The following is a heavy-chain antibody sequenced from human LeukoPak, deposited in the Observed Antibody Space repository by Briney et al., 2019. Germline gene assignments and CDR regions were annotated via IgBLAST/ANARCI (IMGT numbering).Heavy chain of an antibody. J-gene: IGHJ4*02. CDR1: GYTFTSYD. CDR3: ATLKNSGPDYGGNGLLVYFDY. CDR2: MNPNSGNT. V-gene: IGHV1-8*01. Sequence: ASVKVSCKASGYTFTSYDINWVRQATGQGLEWMGWMNPNSGNTGYAQKFQGRVTTTRNTSISTAYMELSSLRSEDTAVYYCATLKNSGPDYGGNGLLVYFDYWGQGTLVTVSS. D-gene: IGHD4-23*01.